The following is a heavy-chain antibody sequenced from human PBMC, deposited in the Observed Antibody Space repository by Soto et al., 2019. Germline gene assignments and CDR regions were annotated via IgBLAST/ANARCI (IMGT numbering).Heavy chain of an antibody. Sequence: ASVKVSCKASGYTFTSYGISWVRQAPGQGLEWMGWISAYNGNTNYAQKLQGRVTMTTDTSTSTAYMELRSPRSDDTAVYYCAREYCSSTSCYTLGWFDPWGQGTLVTVSS. CDR3: AREYCSSTSCYTLGWFDP. J-gene: IGHJ5*02. D-gene: IGHD2-2*02. CDR2: ISAYNGNT. CDR1: GYTFTSYG. V-gene: IGHV1-18*04.